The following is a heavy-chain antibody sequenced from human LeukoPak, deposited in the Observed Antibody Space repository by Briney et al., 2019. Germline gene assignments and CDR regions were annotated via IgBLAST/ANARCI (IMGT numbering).Heavy chain of an antibody. CDR3: ARVEYDFWSGQYYFDY. CDR1: GYTFTSYY. V-gene: IGHV1-46*01. Sequence: ASVKVSCKASGYTFTSYYMHWVRQAPGQGLEWMGIINPSGGSTSYAQKFQGRVTMTRDTSTSTVYMELSSLRSEVTVVYYCARVEYDFWSGQYYFDYWGQGTLVTVSS. D-gene: IGHD3-3*01. J-gene: IGHJ4*02. CDR2: INPSGGST.